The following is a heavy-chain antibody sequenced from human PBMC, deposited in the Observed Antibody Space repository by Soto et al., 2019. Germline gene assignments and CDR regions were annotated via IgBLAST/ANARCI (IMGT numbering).Heavy chain of an antibody. Sequence: SETLSLTCTVSGGSISNYYWSWIRQPPGKGLKWIGYIFSSGSTNYNPSLKSRVTISVNTSKNPFSLNLNSVTAADTAVYYCARQRRDFDYWGQGSLVTVSS. V-gene: IGHV4-59*08. J-gene: IGHJ4*02. CDR1: GGSISNYY. CDR2: IFSSGST. CDR3: ARQRRDFDY.